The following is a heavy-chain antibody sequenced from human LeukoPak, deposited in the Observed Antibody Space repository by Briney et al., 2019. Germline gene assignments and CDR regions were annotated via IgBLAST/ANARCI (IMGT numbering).Heavy chain of an antibody. J-gene: IGHJ4*02. Sequence: GGCLRLSCAASGFTFDDYGMSWVRQAPGKGLEWVSALSGICGSTYYADSVKGRFTLSRDNYKNTLYLQMNSRRAEDTAVYYCARGIHKGIVLMVYAPIFDYWGQGTLVTVSS. D-gene: IGHD2-8*01. CDR3: ARGIHKGIVLMVYAPIFDY. CDR2: LSGICGST. CDR1: GFTFDDYG. V-gene: IGHV3-23*01.